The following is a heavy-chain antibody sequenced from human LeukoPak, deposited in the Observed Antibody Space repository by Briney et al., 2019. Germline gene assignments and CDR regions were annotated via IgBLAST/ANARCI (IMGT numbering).Heavy chain of an antibody. D-gene: IGHD5-12*01. J-gene: IGHJ4*02. CDR3: AGVGQSRDGYNFDY. CDR2: INPNSGGT. Sequence: ASVKVSCKASGYTFTGYYMHWVRQAPGQGLEWMGWINPNSGGTNYAQKFQGRVTMTRDTSISTAYMELSRLRSDDTAVYYCAGVGQSRDGYNFDYWGQGTLVTVSS. V-gene: IGHV1-2*02. CDR1: GYTFTGYY.